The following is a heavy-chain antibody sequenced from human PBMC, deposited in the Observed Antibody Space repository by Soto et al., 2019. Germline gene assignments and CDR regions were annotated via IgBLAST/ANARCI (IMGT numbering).Heavy chain of an antibody. J-gene: IGHJ5*02. V-gene: IGHV3-23*01. CDR2: ISGSGGST. CDR3: AKDTLKGGSVPFDP. D-gene: IGHD2-15*01. Sequence: GGSLRHSCASSGFTFSNAWMNWVRQAPGKGLEWVSAISGSGGSTYYADSVKGRFTISRDNSKNTLYLQMNSLRAEDTAVYYCAKDTLKGGSVPFDPWGQGTLVTVSS. CDR1: GFTFSNAW.